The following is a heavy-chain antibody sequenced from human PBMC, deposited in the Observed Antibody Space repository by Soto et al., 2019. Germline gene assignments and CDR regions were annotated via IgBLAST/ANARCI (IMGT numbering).Heavy chain of an antibody. J-gene: IGHJ6*02. Sequence: GGSLRLSCAASGFTFSSYGMHWVRQAPGKGLEWVAVISYDGSNKYYADSVKGRFTISRDNSKNSLYLQMNSVRDEDTAVYYCAKDLAAAGYYYYYYYGMDVWGQGTTVTVSS. V-gene: IGHV3-30*18. CDR2: ISYDGSNK. D-gene: IGHD6-13*01. CDR3: AKDLAAAGYYYYYYYGMDV. CDR1: GFTFSSYG.